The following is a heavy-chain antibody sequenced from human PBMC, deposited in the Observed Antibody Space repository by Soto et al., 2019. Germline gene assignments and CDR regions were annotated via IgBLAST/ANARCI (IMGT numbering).Heavy chain of an antibody. D-gene: IGHD2-2*01. CDR3: AKGLAYLYCSSTSCYYFDY. CDR2: ISGSGGST. V-gene: IGHV3-23*01. CDR1: GFTFSSYA. J-gene: IGHJ4*02. Sequence: GGSLRLSCAASGFTFSSYAMSWVRQAPGKGLEWVSAISGSGGSTYYADSVKGRFTISRDNSKNTLYLQMNSLRAEDTAVYYCAKGLAYLYCSSTSCYYFDYWGQGTLVTAPQ.